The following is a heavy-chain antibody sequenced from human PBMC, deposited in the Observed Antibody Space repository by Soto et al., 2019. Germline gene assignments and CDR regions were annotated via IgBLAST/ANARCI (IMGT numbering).Heavy chain of an antibody. CDR2: IAYDGSNK. V-gene: IGHV3-30-3*01. CDR1: GFSISRXX. Sequence: QVQLVESGGGVVQPGRSLRLSCVASGFSISRXXMHWVRXAXGKGLEWVAVIAYDGSNKWYADSAKGRFTISRDNSKNTLYLDMSSLRAXDXXXXXXXXXXXXXXXXXXXXAPWGQGTXVTVSS. J-gene: IGHJ5*02. CDR3: XXXXXXXXXXXXXXAP.